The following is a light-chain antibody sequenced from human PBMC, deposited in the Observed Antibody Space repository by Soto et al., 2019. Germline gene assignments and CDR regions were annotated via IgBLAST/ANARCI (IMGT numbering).Light chain of an antibody. J-gene: IGLJ3*02. CDR1: SSDVGGYNY. V-gene: IGLV2-14*01. CDR2: EVS. CDR3: ISYTSSSTWV. Sequence: QSALTQPASVSGSPGQSITISCTGTSSDVGGYNYVSWYQHHPVKAPKLIIYEVSNRPSGVSDRFSGSRSGNTASLTISGLKAEDESDYYCISYTSSSTWVFGGGTKLTVL.